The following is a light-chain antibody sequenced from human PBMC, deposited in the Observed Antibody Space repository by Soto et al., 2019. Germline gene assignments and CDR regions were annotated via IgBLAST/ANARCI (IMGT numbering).Light chain of an antibody. J-gene: IGLJ2*01. Sequence: QSALTQPASVSGSPGQSITISCTGTSSDVGGYNYVSWYQQHPGKAPKLMIYEVSQRPAGVPDRFSGSKSGNRASLTVSGLQAEDEADYYCSSYAGANKLLFGGGTKVTVL. CDR3: SSYAGANKLL. CDR2: EVS. CDR1: SSDVGGYNY. V-gene: IGLV2-8*01.